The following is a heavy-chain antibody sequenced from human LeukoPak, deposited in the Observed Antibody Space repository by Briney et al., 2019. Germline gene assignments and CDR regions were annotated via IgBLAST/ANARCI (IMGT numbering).Heavy chain of an antibody. CDR2: IYYSGST. J-gene: IGHJ3*02. V-gene: IGHV4-39*01. D-gene: IGHD5-18*01. Sequence: PSETLSLTCTVSGGSISSSSYYWGWIRQPPGKGLEWIGSIYYSGSTYYNPSLKSRVTISVDTSKNQFSLKLSSVTAADTAVYYCARSDTAMDFGAFDIWGQGTMVTVSS. CDR1: GGSISSSSYY. CDR3: ARSDTAMDFGAFDI.